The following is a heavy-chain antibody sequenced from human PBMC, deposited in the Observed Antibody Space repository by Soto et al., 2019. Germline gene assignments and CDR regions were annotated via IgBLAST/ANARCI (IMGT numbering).Heavy chain of an antibody. CDR3: ARDQYDFWSGEKQYYFDY. CDR2: ISSSSSYI. D-gene: IGHD3-3*01. J-gene: IGHJ4*02. CDR1: GFTFSSYS. Sequence: EVQLVESGGGLVEPGGSLRLSCAASGFTFSSYSINWVRQAPGKGLEWVSSISSSSSYIYYADSVKGRFTISRDNAKNSLYLQMNSLRAEDTAVYYCARDQYDFWSGEKQYYFDYWGQGTLVTVSS. V-gene: IGHV3-21*01.